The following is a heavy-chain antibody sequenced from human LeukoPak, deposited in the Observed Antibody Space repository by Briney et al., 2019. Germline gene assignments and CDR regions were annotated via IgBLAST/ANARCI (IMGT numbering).Heavy chain of an antibody. CDR1: GGSISGYY. D-gene: IGHD4-23*01. J-gene: IGHJ4*02. V-gene: IGHV4-59*12. Sequence: PSETLSLTCTGSGGSISGYYWNWIRQPPGKGLEWIGYIYYSGSTNYNPSLKSRVTISVDTSKNQFSLRLSSVTAADTAVYYCARDRLRWPKIDYWGQGTLVTVSS. CDR3: ARDRLRWPKIDY. CDR2: IYYSGST.